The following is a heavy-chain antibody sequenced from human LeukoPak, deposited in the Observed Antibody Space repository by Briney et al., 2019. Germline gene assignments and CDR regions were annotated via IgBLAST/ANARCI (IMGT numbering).Heavy chain of an antibody. CDR2: IKEDGSEK. V-gene: IGHV3-7*04. J-gene: IGHJ4*02. CDR3: ARVDNYDGSSHYRPFDS. CDR1: GFRFTTYW. Sequence: SGGSLRLSCAASGFRFTTYWMSWVRQAPERGLEWVASIKEDGSEKSYADSVKGRFTMSRDNAKNSLYLQMNSLRVEDTALYYCARVDNYDGSSHYRPFDSWGQGTLVTVSS. D-gene: IGHD3-16*01.